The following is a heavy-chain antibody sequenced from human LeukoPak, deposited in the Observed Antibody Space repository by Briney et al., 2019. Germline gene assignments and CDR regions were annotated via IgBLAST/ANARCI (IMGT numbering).Heavy chain of an antibody. D-gene: IGHD3-22*01. CDR1: GCTFTSYD. V-gene: IGHV1-8*01. CDR2: MNPNSGNT. J-gene: IGHJ3*02. Sequence: ASVNVSRKASGCTFTSYDINWVRQPTGQGLEWMGWMNPNSGNTDYAHKFHGGVTMTSTTSISTAYMELSSLRSEDTAVDYCARLPYYYYSSGYYTGAFDIWGQGTMVTASS. CDR3: ARLPYYYYSSGYYTGAFDI.